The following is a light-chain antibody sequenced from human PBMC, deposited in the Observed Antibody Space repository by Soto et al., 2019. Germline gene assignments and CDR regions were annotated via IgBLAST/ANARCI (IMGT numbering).Light chain of an antibody. CDR1: SSDVGRFNY. CDR3: CSYAGSETFI. Sequence: QSALTQPRSVSGSPGQSVTISCTGTSSDVGRFNYVSWYQQYPGKAPKVMVFDVTKRPSGVPDRFSGSKSGNTASLTISGLQAEDEADYYCCSYAGSETFIFGGGTKVTVL. J-gene: IGLJ2*01. CDR2: DVT. V-gene: IGLV2-11*01.